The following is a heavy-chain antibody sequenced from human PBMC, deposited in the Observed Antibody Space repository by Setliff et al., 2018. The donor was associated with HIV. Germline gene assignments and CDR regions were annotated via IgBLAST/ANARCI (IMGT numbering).Heavy chain of an antibody. CDR3: ASSFRGGFDV. Sequence: ASVKVSCKPSGDTVRNFSVNWVRQAPGQGLEWMGGIIPLFGDPTYAKKCQGRLTMIADESTSTGYMELSSLRSEDTAVYYCASSFRGGFDVWGQGTMVTVSS. CDR2: IIPLFGDP. V-gene: IGHV1-69*13. CDR1: GDTVRNFS. J-gene: IGHJ3*01. D-gene: IGHD2-15*01.